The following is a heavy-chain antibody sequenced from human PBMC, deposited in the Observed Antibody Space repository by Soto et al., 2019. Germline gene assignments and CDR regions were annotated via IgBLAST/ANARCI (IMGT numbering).Heavy chain of an antibody. CDR3: ARDLGYCNSSGCFRNWFDP. CDR1: GYSFRTHG. V-gene: IGHV1-18*01. Sequence: QVQLVQSGAEVKTPGASVKVSCRASGYSFRTHGISWVRQAPGQGLEWMGWISTYDDKTNFPQKSQGRITMTTETSTSTAYMELRSLRSDDTAVYFCARDLGYCNSSGCFRNWFDPWGQGTLVTVSS. CDR2: ISTYDDKT. D-gene: IGHD2-15*01. J-gene: IGHJ5*02.